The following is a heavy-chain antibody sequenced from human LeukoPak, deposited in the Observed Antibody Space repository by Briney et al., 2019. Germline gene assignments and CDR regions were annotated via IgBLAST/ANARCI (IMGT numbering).Heavy chain of an antibody. D-gene: IGHD2-2*01. J-gene: IGHJ4*02. CDR1: GYTFTSYD. V-gene: IGHV1-8*01. CDR3: ASSLGGKYQLLLDY. Sequence: GASVKVSCKASGYTFTSYDFNWVRQATGQRPEWMGWMSPNSGDTGYAQKFQDRVTMTRNTSISTAYMELSSLRSDDTAVYYCASSLGGKYQLLLDYWGQGTLVTVSS. CDR2: MSPNSGDT.